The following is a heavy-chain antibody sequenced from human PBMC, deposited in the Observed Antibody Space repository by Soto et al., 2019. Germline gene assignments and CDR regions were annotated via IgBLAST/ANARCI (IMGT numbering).Heavy chain of an antibody. V-gene: IGHV1-69*13. Sequence: GAAVNVSCKASGGTFSSYAISWVRQAPGQGRDRIGGGIPIFGVINYAQKFQRRVTITADESTRTAYMALSRLRSEDTAVYYCARHRDKYYHDSSAYPYASWYGIDVSGQGTTVTVS. CDR1: GGTFSSYA. D-gene: IGHD3-22*01. CDR2: GIPIFGVI. CDR3: ARHRDKYYHDSSAYPYASWYGIDV. J-gene: IGHJ6*02.